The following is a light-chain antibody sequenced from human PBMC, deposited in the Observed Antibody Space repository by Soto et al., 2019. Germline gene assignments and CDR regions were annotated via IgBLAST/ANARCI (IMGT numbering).Light chain of an antibody. V-gene: IGKV3-20*01. CDR1: QSVSSSN. CDR3: QQYGSSPPT. J-gene: IGKJ5*01. Sequence: EIVLTQSPGTLSLSPGERATLSCRASQSVSSSNLAWYQQKPGQAPRLLIYGASSRATGIPDRFSGSGSGTDFTLTISRLEPEDLAVYYCQQYGSSPPTFGQGTRLEIK. CDR2: GAS.